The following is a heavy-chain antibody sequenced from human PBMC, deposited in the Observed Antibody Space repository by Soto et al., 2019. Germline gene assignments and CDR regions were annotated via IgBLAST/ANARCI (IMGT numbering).Heavy chain of an antibody. Sequence: EVQLLESGGGLVQPGGSLRLSCAASGFTFSSYAMSWVRQAPGKGLEWVSAISGSGGSTYYADSVKGRFTISRDNSKNTLYLQMNSLRAEDTAVYYCAKGVAHSSSGGTPMMDLDYWGQGTLVTVSS. CDR1: GFTFSSYA. CDR3: AKGVAHSSSGGTPMMDLDY. V-gene: IGHV3-23*01. J-gene: IGHJ4*02. CDR2: ISGSGGST. D-gene: IGHD6-6*01.